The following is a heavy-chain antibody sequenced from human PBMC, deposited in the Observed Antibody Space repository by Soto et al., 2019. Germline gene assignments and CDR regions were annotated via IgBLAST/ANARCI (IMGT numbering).Heavy chain of an antibody. CDR1: GGSISSGGYY. CDR3: ARDRGRELANWFDP. D-gene: IGHD1-26*01. CDR2: IDYSGST. J-gene: IGHJ5*02. Sequence: QVQLQESGPGLVKASQTLSLTCTVSGGSISSGGYYWSWIRQHPGKGLEWIGYIDYSGSTYYNPSLKSRVTISVDTSKNQFSLKLSSVTAADTAVYYCARDRGRELANWFDPWGQGTLVTVSS. V-gene: IGHV4-31*03.